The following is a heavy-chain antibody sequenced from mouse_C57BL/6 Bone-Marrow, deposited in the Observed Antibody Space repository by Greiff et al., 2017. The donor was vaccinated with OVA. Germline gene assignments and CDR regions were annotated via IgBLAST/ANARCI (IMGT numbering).Heavy chain of an antibody. CDR3: TRDYYKGWYFDV. J-gene: IGHJ1*03. CDR2: IDPETGGT. Sequence: SGAELVRPGASVTLSCKASGYTFTDYEMHWVKQTPVHGLEWIGAIDPETGGTAYNQKFKGKAILTADKSSSTAYMELRSLTSEDSAVYYCTRDYYKGWYFDVWGTGTTVTVSS. V-gene: IGHV1-15*01. CDR1: GYTFTDYE. D-gene: IGHD2-12*01.